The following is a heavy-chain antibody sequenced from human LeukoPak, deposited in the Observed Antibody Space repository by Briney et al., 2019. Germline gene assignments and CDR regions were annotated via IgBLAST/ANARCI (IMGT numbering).Heavy chain of an antibody. CDR1: GGSFSGYY. CDR3: ARVILTEGGY. CDR2: INHSGST. D-gene: IGHD3-16*01. V-gene: IGHV4-34*01. J-gene: IGHJ4*02. Sequence: SETLSLTCAVYGGSFSGYYWSWIRQPPGKGLEWIGEINHSGSTNYNPSLKSRVTISVDTSKNQFSLKLSSVTAADTAVYYCARVILTEGGYWGQGTLVTVSS.